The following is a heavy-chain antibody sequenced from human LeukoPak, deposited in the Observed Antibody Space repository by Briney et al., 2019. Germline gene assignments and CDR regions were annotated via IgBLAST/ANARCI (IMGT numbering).Heavy chain of an antibody. V-gene: IGHV1-2*02. CDR3: AREYVADSSPLFDY. D-gene: IGHD6-13*01. J-gene: IGHJ4*02. Sequence: ASVKVSCKASGYSFIGYSMHWMRQAPGQGLEWMGWINPNTGGTNYAQKFQGRVTMTRDTSISTAYMELGSLRSDDTAVYHCAREYVADSSPLFDYWGQGSLVTVSS. CDR1: GYSFIGYS. CDR2: INPNTGGT.